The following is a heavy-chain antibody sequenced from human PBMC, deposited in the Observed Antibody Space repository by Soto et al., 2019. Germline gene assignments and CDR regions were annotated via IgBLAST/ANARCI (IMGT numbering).Heavy chain of an antibody. Sequence: SETLSLTCTVSGGSINSSNHYWGWIRQPPGKGLEWIGSMYYSGSTHYNPSLKSRVTISVDTSKNQFSLKLSSVTAADTAVYYCAGLGYCSGSSCDYWGPGTLVTVSS. CDR3: AGLGYCSGSSCDY. CDR2: MYYSGST. D-gene: IGHD2-15*01. V-gene: IGHV4-39*01. J-gene: IGHJ4*02. CDR1: GGSINSSNHY.